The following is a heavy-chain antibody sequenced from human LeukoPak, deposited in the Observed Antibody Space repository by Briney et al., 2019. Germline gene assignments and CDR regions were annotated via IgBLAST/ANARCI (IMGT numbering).Heavy chain of an antibody. J-gene: IGHJ4*02. D-gene: IGHD3-10*01. Sequence: SETLSLTCTVSGYSISNYYWSWIRQPPGKGLEWIGYIYYIGSTNYNPSLKSRVTMSVDTSKIQSSLKLRSVTAADTAVYYCARGVPWRGSGKYWGQGTLVTVSS. CDR2: IYYIGST. CDR1: GYSISNYY. CDR3: ARGVPWRGSGKY. V-gene: IGHV4-59*01.